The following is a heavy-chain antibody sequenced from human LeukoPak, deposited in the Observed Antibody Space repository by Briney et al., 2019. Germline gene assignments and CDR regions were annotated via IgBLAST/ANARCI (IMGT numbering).Heavy chain of an antibody. CDR3: AMGFRTAD. J-gene: IGHJ4*02. Sequence: GGSLRLSCAASGFTFSSYWMHWVRQAPGKGLVWVSRINSDGSAITYADSVKGRFTISRDNAKNTLHLQMNSLRAEDTAVYYCAMGFRTADWGQGTLVTVSS. CDR2: INSDGSAI. CDR1: GFTFSSYW. D-gene: IGHD1-1*01. V-gene: IGHV3-74*01.